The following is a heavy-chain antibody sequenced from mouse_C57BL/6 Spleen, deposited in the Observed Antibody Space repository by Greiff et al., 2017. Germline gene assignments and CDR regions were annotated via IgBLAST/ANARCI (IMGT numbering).Heavy chain of an antibody. Sequence: EVQLVESGEGLVKPGGSLKLSCAASGFTFSSYAMSWVRQTPEKRLEWVAYISSGGDYIYYADTVKGRFTISRDNARNTLYLQMSSLKSEDTAMYYCTRDDYYGSIGDYWGQGTTLTVSS. J-gene: IGHJ2*01. V-gene: IGHV5-9-1*02. CDR2: ISSGGDYI. CDR3: TRDDYYGSIGDY. D-gene: IGHD1-1*01. CDR1: GFTFSSYA.